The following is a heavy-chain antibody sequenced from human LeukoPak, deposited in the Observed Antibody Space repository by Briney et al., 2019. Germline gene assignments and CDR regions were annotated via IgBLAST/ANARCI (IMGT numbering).Heavy chain of an antibody. J-gene: IGHJ4*02. CDR2: IKQDGSEK. Sequence: PGGSLRLSCAASGFTFSSYWMSWVGQAPGKGLEWVANIKQDGSEKYHVDSVKGRFTISRDNAKNSLYLQMNSLRAEDTAVYYCARRYSGYDWYFDYWGQGTLVTVSS. CDR1: GFTFSSYW. D-gene: IGHD5-12*01. CDR3: ARRYSGYDWYFDY. V-gene: IGHV3-7*03.